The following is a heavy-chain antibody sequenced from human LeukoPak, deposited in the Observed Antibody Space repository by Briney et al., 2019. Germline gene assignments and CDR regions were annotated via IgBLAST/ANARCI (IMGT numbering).Heavy chain of an antibody. CDR3: ARLAGYCSGGDCYEYYFDY. D-gene: IGHD2-15*01. CDR1: GYSISSGYY. CDR2: IYHSGST. J-gene: IGHJ4*02. V-gene: IGHV4-38-2*02. Sequence: PSETLSLTCTVSGYSISSGYYWGWIRQPPGKGLEWIGSIYHSGSTYYNPSLKSRVTISVDTSKNQFSLKLSSVTAADTAVYYCARLAGYCSGGDCYEYYFDYWGQGTLVTVSS.